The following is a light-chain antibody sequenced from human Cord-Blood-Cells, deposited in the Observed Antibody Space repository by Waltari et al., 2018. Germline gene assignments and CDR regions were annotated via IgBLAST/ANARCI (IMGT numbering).Light chain of an antibody. CDR2: DVS. V-gene: IGLV2-11*01. Sequence: QPALTQPRPVPGSPGQSVPIPCTGTSRVAGDYNSVPWCQQPQGQAPKLMIYDVSNRPSGVPDRFSGSKSGNTASLTISGLQAEDEADYYCCSYAGSYTFVVFGGGTKLTVL. CDR3: CSYAGSYTFVV. J-gene: IGLJ2*01. CDR1: SRVAGDYNS.